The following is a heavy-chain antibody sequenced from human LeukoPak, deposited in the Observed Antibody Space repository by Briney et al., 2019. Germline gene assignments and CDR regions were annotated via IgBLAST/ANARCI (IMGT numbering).Heavy chain of an antibody. D-gene: IGHD3-22*01. CDR2: ISAYNGNT. Sequence: ASEKVSCKASGHTFTSYGISWVRQAPGQGLEWMGWISAYNGNTNYAQKLQGRVTMTTDTSTSTAYMELRSLRSDDTAVYYCARASEPWCYYDSSRIHYWVQGTLVTVSS. CDR3: ARASEPWCYYDSSRIHY. V-gene: IGHV1-18*01. J-gene: IGHJ4*02. CDR1: GHTFTSYG.